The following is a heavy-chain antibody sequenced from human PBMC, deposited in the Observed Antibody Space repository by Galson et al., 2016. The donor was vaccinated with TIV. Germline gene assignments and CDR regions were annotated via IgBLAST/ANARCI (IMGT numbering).Heavy chain of an antibody. CDR2: INSDSTII. Sequence: SLRLSCAASDFNFASYTMHWVRQAPGKGLVWVSCINSDSTIITYADSVRGRFTISRDNAKNTLYLQMNSLRVEDTAVYYCSLTNWFNPWGQGTLVTVSS. D-gene: IGHD1-1*01. V-gene: IGHV3-74*03. CDR3: SLTNWFNP. CDR1: DFNFASYT. J-gene: IGHJ5*02.